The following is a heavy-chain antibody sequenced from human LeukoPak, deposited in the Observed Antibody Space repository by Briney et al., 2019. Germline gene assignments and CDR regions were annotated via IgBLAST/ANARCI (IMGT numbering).Heavy chain of an antibody. CDR1: GFTFSSRW. CDR3: VRDGDVYNLDF. J-gene: IGHJ4*02. D-gene: IGHD5-24*01. Sequence: GGSLRLSCAASGFTFSSRWMHWVRQAPGKGLVWVSRIKGDGSYLNHADSVKGRFTISRDNAKNILYLQMNSLTAEDTALYYCVRDGDVYNLDFWGQGTLVTVSS. CDR2: IKGDGSYL. V-gene: IGHV3-74*01.